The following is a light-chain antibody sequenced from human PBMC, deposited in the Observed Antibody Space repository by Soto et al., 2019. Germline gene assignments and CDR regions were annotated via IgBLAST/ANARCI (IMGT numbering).Light chain of an antibody. V-gene: IGKV1-39*01. Sequence: DIQMTQSPSSLSTFIGDRVTITCWASQTISRSLNWYQQKPGKAPNLLIYSASTLHSGVPSRFSGSGSGTDFTLIISSLQPEDFATYYCQQSYGTPYTFGQGTKLEIK. CDR3: QQSYGTPYT. J-gene: IGKJ2*01. CDR2: SAS. CDR1: QTISRS.